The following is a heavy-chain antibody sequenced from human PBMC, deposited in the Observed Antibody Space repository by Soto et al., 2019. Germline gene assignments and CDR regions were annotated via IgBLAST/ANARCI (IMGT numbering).Heavy chain of an antibody. D-gene: IGHD3-3*01. V-gene: IGHV3-30-3*01. CDR1: GFTFGSFA. CDR2: ISFDGGNT. CDR3: ARDWRFRAFDF. J-gene: IGHJ3*01. Sequence: QVQLVESGGGVVQPGRSLRLSCAASGFTFGSFALHWVRQAPGMGLEWVAVISFDGGNTYYADSVKGRFTISRDNSKNTLYLQMNSLRTEDTAVYYCARDWRFRAFDFWGQGTVVTVSS.